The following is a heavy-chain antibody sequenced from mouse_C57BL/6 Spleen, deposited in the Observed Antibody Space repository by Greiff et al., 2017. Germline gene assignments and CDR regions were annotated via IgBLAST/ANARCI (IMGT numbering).Heavy chain of an antibody. CDR2: IDPANGNT. V-gene: IGHV14-3*01. CDR3: ARGYGSRSYAMDY. J-gene: IGHJ4*01. D-gene: IGHD1-1*01. CDR1: GFNIKNTY. Sequence: VQLKQSVAELVRPGASVKLSCTASGFNIKNTYMHWVKQRPEQGLEWIGRIDPANGNTKYAPKFPGKATLTADTSSNTAYLQLSSLTSEDTALYYCARGYGSRSYAMDYWGQGTSVTVSS.